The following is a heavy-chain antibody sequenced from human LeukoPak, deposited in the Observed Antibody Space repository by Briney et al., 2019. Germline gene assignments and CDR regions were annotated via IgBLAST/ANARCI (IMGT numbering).Heavy chain of an antibody. V-gene: IGHV4-4*07. Sequence: SETLSLTCTVSGGSISSYYWSWIRQPAGKGLEWIGRIYTSGSTNYNPSLKSRVTISVDTSKNQFSLKLSSVTAADTAVYYCASGEYYYDSSAFQHWGQGTLVTVSS. CDR2: IYTSGST. CDR3: ASGEYYYDSSAFQH. J-gene: IGHJ1*01. D-gene: IGHD3-22*01. CDR1: GGSISSYY.